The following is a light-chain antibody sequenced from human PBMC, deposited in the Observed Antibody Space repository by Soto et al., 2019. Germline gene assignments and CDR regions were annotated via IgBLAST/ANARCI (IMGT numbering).Light chain of an antibody. J-gene: IGLJ1*01. CDR2: EVT. CDR1: SSDVGSYTL. CDR3: SSYAGSNNPYV. V-gene: IGLV2-8*01. Sequence: QSALTQPASVSGSPGQSITISCTGTSSDVGSYTLVSWYQQNPGKAPKLMIYEVTKRPLGVPDRFSGSKSGNTASLTVSGLQAEDEADYYCSSYAGSNNPYVFGTGTKLTVL.